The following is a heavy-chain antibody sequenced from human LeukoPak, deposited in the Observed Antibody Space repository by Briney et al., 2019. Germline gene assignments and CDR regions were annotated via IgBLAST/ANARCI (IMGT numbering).Heavy chain of an antibody. CDR2: INWNSNNI. CDR1: GFTFSSYE. CDR3: AKASSGYYSAILD. V-gene: IGHV3-9*01. Sequence: PGGSLRLSCTASGFTFSSYEMNWVRQAPGKGLEWVSGINWNSNNIDYADSVKGRFTISRDNAKNSLYLQMNSLRAEDTALYYCAKASSGYYSAILDWGQGTLVTVSS. D-gene: IGHD3-22*01. J-gene: IGHJ4*02.